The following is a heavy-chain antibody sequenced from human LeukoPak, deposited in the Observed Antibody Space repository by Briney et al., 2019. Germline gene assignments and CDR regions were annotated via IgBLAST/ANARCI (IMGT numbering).Heavy chain of an antibody. CDR2: ISPSGGST. CDR1: GYTFTSNY. J-gene: IGHJ6*03. V-gene: IGHV1-46*01. CDR3: ARTEYHYYYMDV. Sequence: GASVKVSCKAFGYTFTSNYMHWVRQAPGQGPEWMGVISPSGGSTTYAQKFRGRITMTSDKSTSTVYMDLSSLRFEDTAVYFCARTEYHYYYMDVWGRGPRSPSP.